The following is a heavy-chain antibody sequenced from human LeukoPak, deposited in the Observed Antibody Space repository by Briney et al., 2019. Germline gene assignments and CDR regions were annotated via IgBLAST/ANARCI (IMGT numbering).Heavy chain of an antibody. V-gene: IGHV4-38-2*01. CDR2: IYHSGST. CDR1: GYYISSGYY. Sequence: PSETLSLTCAVSGYYISSGYYWGWIRQPPGKGLEWIGSIYHSGSTYYNPSLKSRVTISVDTSKNQFSLKLSSVTAADTAVYYCATVVGANLLFDYWGQGTLVTVSS. CDR3: ATVVGANLLFDY. J-gene: IGHJ4*02. D-gene: IGHD1-26*01.